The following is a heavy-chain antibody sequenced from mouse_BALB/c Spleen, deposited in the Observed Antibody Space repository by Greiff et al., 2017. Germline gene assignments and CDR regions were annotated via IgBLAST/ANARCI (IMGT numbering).Heavy chain of an antibody. V-gene: IGHV5-4*02. CDR3: ARGWLRRDWYFDG. CDR2: ISDGGSYT. CDR1: GFTFSDYY. J-gene: IGHJ1*01. Sequence: EVKLVESGGGLVKPGGSLKLSCAASGFTFSDYYMYWVRQTPEKRLEWVATISDGGSYTYYPDSVKGRFTISRDNAKNNLYLQMSSLKSEDTAMYYCARGWLRRDWYFDGWGAGTTVTVSS. D-gene: IGHD2-2*01.